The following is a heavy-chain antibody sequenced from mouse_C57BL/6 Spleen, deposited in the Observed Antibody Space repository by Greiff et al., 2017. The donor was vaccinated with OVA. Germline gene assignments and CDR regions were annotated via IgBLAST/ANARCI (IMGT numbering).Heavy chain of an antibody. J-gene: IGHJ2*01. Sequence: EVKLMESGGGLVQPGGSLSLSCAASGFTFTDYYMSWVRQPPGKALEWLGFIRNKANGYTTEYSASVKGRFTISRDNSQSILYLQMNALRAEDSATYYCARGGTLDYWGQGTTLTVSS. CDR2: IRNKANGYTT. D-gene: IGHD3-3*01. CDR1: GFTFTDYY. CDR3: ARGGTLDY. V-gene: IGHV7-3*01.